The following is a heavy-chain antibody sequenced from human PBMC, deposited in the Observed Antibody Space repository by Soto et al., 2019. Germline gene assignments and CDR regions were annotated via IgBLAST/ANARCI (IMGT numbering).Heavy chain of an antibody. J-gene: IGHJ4*02. CDR3: ARRKSTDWRHFDS. CDR2: IYYTGST. V-gene: IGHV4-61*01. Sequence: PSETLSLTCTVSGGSVSSSHYYWSWIRQPPGRGLDWIGYIYYTGSTNYNPSLQSRVTISLDTSKSQFSLNLSSVTAADTAVYYCARRKSTDWRHFDSWGQGTLVTVSS. CDR1: GGSVSSSHYY. D-gene: IGHD3-9*01.